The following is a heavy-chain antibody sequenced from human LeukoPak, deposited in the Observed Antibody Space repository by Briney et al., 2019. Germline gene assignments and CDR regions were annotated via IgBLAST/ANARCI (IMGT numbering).Heavy chain of an antibody. CDR3: ARGPRDYSSSWYRIDF. D-gene: IGHD6-13*01. J-gene: IGHJ4*02. Sequence: SETLSLTCTVSGDSISSYYWSWIRQPPGKGLEWIGYIYYSGSTNYNPSLESRVTISVDTSKNQFSLKLNFVTAADTAVYYCARGPRDYSSSWYRIDFWGQGTLVTVSS. V-gene: IGHV4-59*01. CDR1: GDSISSYY. CDR2: IYYSGST.